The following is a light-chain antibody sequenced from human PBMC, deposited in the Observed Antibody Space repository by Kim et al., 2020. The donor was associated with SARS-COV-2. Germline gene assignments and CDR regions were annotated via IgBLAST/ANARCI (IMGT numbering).Light chain of an antibody. V-gene: IGKV1-33*01. CDR1: QDISNY. Sequence: DIQMSQSPSSLSASVGDRVTITCQASQDISNYLNWYQQEPGKAPKLLIYDASNLETGVPSRFSGSGSGTDFTFTISSLQPEDIATYYCQQYDNLPLTFGGGTKLEI. J-gene: IGKJ4*01. CDR3: QQYDNLPLT. CDR2: DAS.